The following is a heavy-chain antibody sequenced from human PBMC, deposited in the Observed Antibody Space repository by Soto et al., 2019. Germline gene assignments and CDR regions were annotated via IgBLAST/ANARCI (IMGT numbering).Heavy chain of an antibody. Sequence: SCKASGYTFTGYYMHWGWVRQPPGKGLEWIGSAAYSGGTYKNPSLKSRVTVSVDTSKNQFSLKLTSVTAADTAVYYCAKVVVGATSHSDFDSWGQGTLVTVSS. CDR1: GYTFTGYYMH. D-gene: IGHD2-15*01. CDR3: AKVVVGATSHSDFDS. CDR2: AAYSGGT. V-gene: IGHV4-39*01. J-gene: IGHJ4*02.